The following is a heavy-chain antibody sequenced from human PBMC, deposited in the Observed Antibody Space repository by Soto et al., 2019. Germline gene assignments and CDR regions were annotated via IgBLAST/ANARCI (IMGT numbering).Heavy chain of an antibody. Sequence: GSLRLCCSASGFTFGNYAFHWVRQAPGKGLEHVSAISSNGGSTYYADSVKGRFAISRDNSKNTLYLQMSSLKPEDTAVYYSVKVAVGTAGFDYWGQGT. CDR3: VKVAVGTAGFDY. D-gene: IGHD6-13*01. CDR1: GFTFGNYA. CDR2: ISSNGGST. V-gene: IGHV3-64D*06. J-gene: IGHJ4*02.